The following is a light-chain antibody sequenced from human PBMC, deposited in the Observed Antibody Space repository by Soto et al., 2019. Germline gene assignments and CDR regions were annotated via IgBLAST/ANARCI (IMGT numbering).Light chain of an antibody. J-gene: IGKJ4*01. CDR3: EQANSLPLT. Sequence: DIQMTQSPSSVSASVGDRVTITCRASPGISSWLAWYQQKPGKAPKILIYAASSLQSGVPSRFSGSGSGTDFTLTISRLQPEDFAPHYCEQANSLPLTFGGGTQVEIK. CDR2: AAS. V-gene: IGKV1-12*01. CDR1: PGISSW.